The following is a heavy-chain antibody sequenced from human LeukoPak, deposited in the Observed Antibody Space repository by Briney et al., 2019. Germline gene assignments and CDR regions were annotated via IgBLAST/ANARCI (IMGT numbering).Heavy chain of an antibody. V-gene: IGHV3-48*03. J-gene: IGHJ4*02. Sequence: GGSLRLSCAASGFTFSRYEMNWVRQAPGKGLGWVSYISSSGSTIYYADSVKGRFNICRDNGKKSMYLQMNRLRGEDTGVYYCVRLSQFLTDYYDSSGYSAFDYWGQATLLTVSS. CDR2: ISSSGSTI. D-gene: IGHD3-22*01. CDR3: VRLSQFLTDYYDSSGYSAFDY. CDR1: GFTFSRYE.